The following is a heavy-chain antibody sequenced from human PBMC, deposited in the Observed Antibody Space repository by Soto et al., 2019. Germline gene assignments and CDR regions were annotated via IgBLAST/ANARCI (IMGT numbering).Heavy chain of an antibody. CDR2: INPNGGST. Sequence: QVQLVQSGAEVKRPGPSVKVSCKASGYTFTTYYMHWVRQAPGQGLEWLGIINPNGGSTTYAQKFQGRVTMTRDTSTSTVYLELSSLRSEDTAVYYCARAGYCSGGTCFHGNCDYWGQGTLVTVSA. V-gene: IGHV1-46*01. CDR3: ARAGYCSGGTCFHGNCDY. CDR1: GYTFTTYY. J-gene: IGHJ4*02. D-gene: IGHD2-15*01.